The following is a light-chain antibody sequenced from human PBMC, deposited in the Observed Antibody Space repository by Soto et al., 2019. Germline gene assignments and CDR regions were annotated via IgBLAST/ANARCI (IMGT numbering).Light chain of an antibody. Sequence: QSVLTQPPSVSGAPGQRVTIPCTGSSSNLGAGYDAHWYQLLPGTAPKLLVYDTTNRPSGVSDRFSGSKSGTSASLAITGLQADDEADYYGQTYYNSLSAYVFGTGTKVTVL. CDR3: QTYYNSLSAYV. J-gene: IGLJ1*01. CDR2: DTT. V-gene: IGLV1-40*01. CDR1: SSNLGAGYD.